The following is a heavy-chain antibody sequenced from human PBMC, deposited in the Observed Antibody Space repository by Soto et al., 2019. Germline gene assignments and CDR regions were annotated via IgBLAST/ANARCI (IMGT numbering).Heavy chain of an antibody. J-gene: IGHJ5*02. CDR1: GDSMTSSSYY. Sequence: NPSETLSLTCTVSGDSMTSSSYYWGWIRQPPGKGLEWIGSIYYSERTSYNSGSTYYGPSLKSRVTISGDTSKSQFSLKLSSVTAADTAVYYCARHTRNQFDPWGQGTLVTVSS. CDR3: ARHTRNQFDP. V-gene: IGHV4-39*01. CDR2: IYYSERTSYNSGST.